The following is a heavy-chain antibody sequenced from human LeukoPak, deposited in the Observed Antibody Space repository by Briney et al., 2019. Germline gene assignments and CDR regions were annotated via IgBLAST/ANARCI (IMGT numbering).Heavy chain of an antibody. V-gene: IGHV6-1*01. CDR2: TCYRSKWYT. J-gene: IGHJ4*02. D-gene: IGHD3-10*01. Sequence: SQTLSLTCAISVDSVSSNSAAWIWIRQSPSIGLEWLGRTCYRSKWYTEYAVSVKSRITINPDTSKNQFSLQLSSVNPEDTVVYYCARLGSGSNYWGQGTLVTVSS. CDR1: VDSVSSNSAA. CDR3: ARLGSGSNY.